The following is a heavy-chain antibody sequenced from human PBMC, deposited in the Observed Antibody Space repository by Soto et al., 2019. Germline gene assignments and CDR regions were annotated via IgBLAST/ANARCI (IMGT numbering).Heavy chain of an antibody. V-gene: IGHV3-48*01. D-gene: IGHD6-19*01. CDR2: ISSSSSTI. Sequence: QPGGSLRLSCAASGFTFSSYSMNWVRQAPGKGLEWVSYISSSSSTIYYADSVKGRFTISRDNAKNSLYLQMNSLRAEDTAVYYCARPRGGYSSGWYGGYYYYYMDVWGKGTTVTVSS. CDR3: ARPRGGYSSGWYGGYYYYYMDV. J-gene: IGHJ6*03. CDR1: GFTFSSYS.